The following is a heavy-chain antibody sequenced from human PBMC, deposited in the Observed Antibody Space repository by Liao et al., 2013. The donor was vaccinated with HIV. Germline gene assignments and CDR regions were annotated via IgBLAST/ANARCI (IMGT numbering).Heavy chain of an antibody. J-gene: IGHJ6*03. Sequence: QVQLQQWGAGLLKPSETLSLTCAVYGGSFSGYYWSWIRQPAGKGLEWIGRIYTSGSTNYNPSLKSRVTISVDTSKNQFSLKLSSVTAADTAVYYCARFXGGDCYEAYYYYYYMDVWGKGTTVTVSS. D-gene: IGHD2-21*01. V-gene: IGHV4-59*10. CDR3: ARFXGGDCYEAYYYYYYMDV. CDR1: GGSFSGYY. CDR2: IYTSGST.